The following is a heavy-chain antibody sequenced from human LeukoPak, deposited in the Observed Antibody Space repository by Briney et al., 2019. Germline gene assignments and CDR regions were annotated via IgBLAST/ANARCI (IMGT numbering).Heavy chain of an antibody. CDR3: ARDLHWWNYDGDRVDY. Sequence: SVKVSCKASGGTFSSYAISWVRQAPGQGLEWMGRIIPIFGTANYAQEFQGRVTITADKSTSTAYMELSSLRSEDTAVYYCARDLHWWNYDGDRVDYWGQGTLVTVSS. CDR1: GGTFSSYA. D-gene: IGHD1-7*01. CDR2: IIPIFGTA. V-gene: IGHV1-69*06. J-gene: IGHJ4*02.